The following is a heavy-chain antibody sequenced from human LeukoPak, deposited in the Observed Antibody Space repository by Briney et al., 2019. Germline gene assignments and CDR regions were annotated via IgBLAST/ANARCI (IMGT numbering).Heavy chain of an antibody. D-gene: IGHD6-19*01. CDR3: AAGSGWFFDY. CDR2: ISSSSSYI. Sequence: GSLRLSCAASGFTFRTYNMNWVRQAPGKGLEWVSSISSSSSYIYYADSVKGRFAISRDNAKNSLYLQMNSLRAEDTAVYYCAAGSGWFFDYWGQGTLVTVSS. V-gene: IGHV3-21*01. J-gene: IGHJ4*02. CDR1: GFTFRTYN.